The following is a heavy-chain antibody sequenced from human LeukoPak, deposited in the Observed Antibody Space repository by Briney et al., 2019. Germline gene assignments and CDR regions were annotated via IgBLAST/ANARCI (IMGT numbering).Heavy chain of an antibody. J-gene: IGHJ4*02. V-gene: IGHV1-18*01. CDR1: GYTFTTYG. Sequence: ASAKVSCKASGYTFTTYGITWIRQAPGQGLEWLGWISPYNGATEYAQNLQDRVSMTTDTSTNTAYIEVRSLKSDDTAVYYCARDSDWNVDYWGQGTLVTVSS. D-gene: IGHD1-1*01. CDR3: ARDSDWNVDY. CDR2: ISPYNGAT.